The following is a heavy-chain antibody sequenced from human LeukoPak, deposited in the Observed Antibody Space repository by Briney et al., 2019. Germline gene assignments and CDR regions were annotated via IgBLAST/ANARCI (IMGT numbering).Heavy chain of an antibody. V-gene: IGHV4-59*01. D-gene: IGHD3-22*01. CDR3: ARDATRPYYYDCSGSIAFDI. CDR2: IYYSGST. J-gene: IGHJ3*02. Sequence: PSETLSLTCTVSGGSISSYYWSWIRQPPGKGLEWIGYIYYSGSTNYNPSLKSRVTISVDTSKNQFSLKLSSVTAADTAVYYCARDATRPYYYDCSGSIAFDIWGQGTMVTVSS. CDR1: GGSISSYY.